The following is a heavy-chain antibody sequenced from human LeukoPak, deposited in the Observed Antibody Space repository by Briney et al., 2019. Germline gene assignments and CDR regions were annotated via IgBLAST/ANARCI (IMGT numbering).Heavy chain of an antibody. Sequence: GGSLRLSCAASGFTFSSYGMHWVRQAPGKGLEWGAVISYDGSNKYYADSVKGRFTISRDNSKNTLYLQMNSLRAEDRAVYYCAKGMRVLAGALNAFDIWGQGTMVTVSS. CDR2: ISYDGSNK. D-gene: IGHD2-8*02. V-gene: IGHV3-30*18. CDR3: AKGMRVLAGALNAFDI. J-gene: IGHJ3*02. CDR1: GFTFSSYG.